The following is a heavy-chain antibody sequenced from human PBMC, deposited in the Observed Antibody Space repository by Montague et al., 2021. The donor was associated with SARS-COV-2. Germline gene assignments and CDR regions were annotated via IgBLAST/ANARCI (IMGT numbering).Heavy chain of an antibody. CDR1: GXSINNYY. CDR2: IYYSGGANYYPSRVT. CDR3: ARGSGYSGYALAY. J-gene: IGHJ4*02. D-gene: IGHD5-12*01. Sequence: SETLSLTCTVSGXSINNYYWSWIRQSPGKGLEYIGYIYYSGGANYYPSRVTNYNPSFESRVAISLDTSKNQFSLNLSSVTTADTAVYYCARGSGYSGYALAYWGQGTLVTVSS. V-gene: IGHV4-59*01.